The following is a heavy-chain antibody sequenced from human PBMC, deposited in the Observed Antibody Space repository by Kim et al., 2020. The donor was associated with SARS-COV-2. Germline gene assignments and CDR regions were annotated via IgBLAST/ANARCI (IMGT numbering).Heavy chain of an antibody. Sequence: QQVQGRVTRTEDTSTDTAYMELSSLRSEDTAVYYCATSAAAGRLYWFDPWGQGTLVTVSS. J-gene: IGHJ5*02. V-gene: IGHV1-24*01. CDR3: ATSAAAGRLYWFDP. D-gene: IGHD6-13*01.